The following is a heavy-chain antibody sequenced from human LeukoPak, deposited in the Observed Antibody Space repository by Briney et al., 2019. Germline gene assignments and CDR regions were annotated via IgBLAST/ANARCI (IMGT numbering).Heavy chain of an antibody. V-gene: IGHV5-51*01. Sequence: GESLKISGKGSGYSFTSYWIGWVRQMPGKGLEWMGIIYPGDSDTRYSPSFQGQVTISADKSISTAYLQWSSLKASDTAMYYCARRYYYDSSGYRGDAFDIWGQGTMVTVSS. CDR2: IYPGDSDT. CDR3: ARRYYYDSSGYRGDAFDI. J-gene: IGHJ3*02. D-gene: IGHD3-22*01. CDR1: GYSFTSYW.